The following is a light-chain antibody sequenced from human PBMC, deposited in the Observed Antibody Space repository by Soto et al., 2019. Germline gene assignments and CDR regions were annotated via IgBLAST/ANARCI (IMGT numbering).Light chain of an antibody. CDR2: DTY. CDR1: QSVGST. V-gene: IGKV3-15*01. CDR3: QRFNRWPLA. J-gene: IGKJ4*01. Sequence: EIVLTQSPAALSVSPGERATLSCWASQSVGSTLNWYQQKPGQAPRLLIYDTYIRATGFPARFSGSGSGTEFTLTIASLQSEDFGVYYCQRFNRWPLAFGGGTKVEI.